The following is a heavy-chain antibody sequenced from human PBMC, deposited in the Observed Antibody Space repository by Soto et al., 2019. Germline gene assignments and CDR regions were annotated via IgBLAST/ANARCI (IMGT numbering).Heavy chain of an antibody. V-gene: IGHV3-33*01. CDR1: GFTFSSYG. CDR3: ARDADYDILTGYYRYYFDY. J-gene: IGHJ4*02. CDR2: IWYDGSNK. D-gene: IGHD3-9*01. Sequence: GGSLRLSCAASGFTFSSYGMHWVRQAPGKGLEWVAVIWYDGSNKYYADSVKGRFTISRDNSKNTLYLQMNSLRAEDTAVYYCARDADYDILTGYYRYYFDYWGQGTLVTVSS.